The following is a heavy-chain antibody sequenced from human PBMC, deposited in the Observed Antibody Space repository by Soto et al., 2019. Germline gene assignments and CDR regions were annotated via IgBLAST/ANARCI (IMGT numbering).Heavy chain of an antibody. D-gene: IGHD5-18*01. J-gene: IGHJ4*02. CDR1: GDSVNSANFH. CDR3: AFYTAGGGGCGD. CDR2: VPYGGST. Sequence: QVQLQESGPGLVKPSETLSLTCTVSGDSVNSANFHWSWIRQPPGRGLEWIGQVPYGGSTNCNSSRKSRVTISIDTSENQFSLTLNSVTAADTAVYFCAFYTAGGGGCGDWCQGTLVTVSS. V-gene: IGHV4-61*01.